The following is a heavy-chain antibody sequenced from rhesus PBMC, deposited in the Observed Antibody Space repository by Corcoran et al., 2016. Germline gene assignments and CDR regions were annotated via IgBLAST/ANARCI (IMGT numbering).Heavy chain of an antibody. D-gene: IGHD3-28*01. J-gene: IGHJ4*01. Sequence: EVQLVESGGGLVQPGGSLRLSCAASGFTFSSYGMHWVRQAPGKGLDWVAVISYDRSTKYYSDSVKDRFTISRDNSKNMLYLQMNNLKLADTAVYYCARAYYYDSGYYPRGLYWGQGVLVTVSS. CDR2: ISYDRSTK. CDR1: GFTFSSYG. V-gene: IGHV3-54*02. CDR3: ARAYYYDSGYYPRGLY.